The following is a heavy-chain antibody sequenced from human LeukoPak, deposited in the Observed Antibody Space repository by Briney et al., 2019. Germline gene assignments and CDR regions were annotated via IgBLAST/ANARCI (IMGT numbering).Heavy chain of an antibody. CDR1: GFTFSDHY. J-gene: IGHJ4*02. CDR3: VRRGYSSGWYFDL. D-gene: IGHD6-19*01. CDR2: MRDKGNSYTT. V-gene: IGHV3-72*01. Sequence: GGSLRLSCAASGFTFSDHYVDSVRQAPGKGLEWVGLMRDKGNSYTTEYAASVRGRFTISRDDAKNSLYLQMNSLKIEDTAVYYCVRRGYSSGWYFDLWGQGTLVTVSS.